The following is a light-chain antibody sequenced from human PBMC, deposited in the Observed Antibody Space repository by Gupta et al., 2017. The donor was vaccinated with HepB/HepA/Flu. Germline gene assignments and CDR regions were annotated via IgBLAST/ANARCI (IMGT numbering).Light chain of an antibody. Sequence: DIQMTQSPSSLSASVGDRVTITCRASQSISRYLKWYQQKPGEAPNLLVYGASSLQSGVPSRFSGSESGTDFTLTISSLQPEDFATYYCQQSYNTPWTFGQGTKVEIK. J-gene: IGKJ1*01. CDR3: QQSYNTPWT. V-gene: IGKV1-39*01. CDR2: GAS. CDR1: QSISRY.